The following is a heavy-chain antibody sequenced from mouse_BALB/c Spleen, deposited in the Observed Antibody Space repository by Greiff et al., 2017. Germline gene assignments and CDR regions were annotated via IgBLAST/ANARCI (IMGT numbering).Heavy chain of an antibody. CDR1: GFNIKDTY. CDR2: IDPANGNT. J-gene: IGHJ2*01. V-gene: IGHV14-3*02. D-gene: IGHD4-1*01. Sequence: EVKVVESGAELVKPGASVKLSCTASGFNIKDTYMHWVKQRPEQGLEWIGRIDPANGNTKYDPKFQGKATITADTSSNTAYLQLSSLTSEDTAVYYCAPNWDFDYWGQGTTLTVSS. CDR3: APNWDFDY.